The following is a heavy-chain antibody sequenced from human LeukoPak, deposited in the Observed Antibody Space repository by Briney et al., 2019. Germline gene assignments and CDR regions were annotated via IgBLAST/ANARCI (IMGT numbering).Heavy chain of an antibody. Sequence: GGSLRLSCAASGFTFSSYNMNWVRQAPGKGLEWVASITSSSSYIYYADSVNGRFTISRDNAKNSLYLQMDSLRVEDTAEYYCARDPYSGNYGAYYYYYMDVWGKGTTVTISS. CDR2: ITSSSSYI. D-gene: IGHD1-26*01. CDR3: ARDPYSGNYGAYYYYYMDV. CDR1: GFTFSSYN. J-gene: IGHJ6*03. V-gene: IGHV3-21*06.